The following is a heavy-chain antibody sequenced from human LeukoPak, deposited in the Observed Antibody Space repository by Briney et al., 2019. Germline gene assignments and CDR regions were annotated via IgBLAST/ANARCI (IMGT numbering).Heavy chain of an antibody. D-gene: IGHD1-26*01. Sequence: ASVKVSCKASGGTFSSYAISWVRQAPGQGLEWMGGIIPIFGTANYAQKFQGRVTITADESTSTAYMELSSLRSEDTAVYYCASGWELLPFDYWGQGTPVTVSS. CDR3: ASGWELLPFDY. CDR2: IIPIFGTA. CDR1: GGTFSSYA. V-gene: IGHV1-69*13. J-gene: IGHJ4*02.